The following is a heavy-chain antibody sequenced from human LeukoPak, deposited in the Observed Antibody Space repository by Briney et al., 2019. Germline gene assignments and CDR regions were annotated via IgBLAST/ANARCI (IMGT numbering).Heavy chain of an antibody. Sequence: PGGSLRLSCAASGFAFSNYAMNWVRQAPGKGLEWVSTISTSGDSTYYADSVKGRFTISRDNSKNTLHLQMNSLRAEDTAVYYCAKSPSGDYFDYWGQGTLVTVSS. J-gene: IGHJ4*02. CDR1: GFAFSNYA. CDR2: ISTSGDST. V-gene: IGHV3-23*01. CDR3: AKSPSGDYFDY. D-gene: IGHD1-26*01.